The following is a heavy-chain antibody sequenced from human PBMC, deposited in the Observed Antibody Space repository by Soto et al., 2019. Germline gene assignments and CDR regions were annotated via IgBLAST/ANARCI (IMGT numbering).Heavy chain of an antibody. CDR3: ARAGGTTVTGLWHFDS. J-gene: IGHJ4*02. V-gene: IGHV3-33*01. CDR2: IWYDGTQK. D-gene: IGHD4-17*01. CDR1: GFTFNTYS. Sequence: GGSLRLSCEASGFTFNTYSMHWVRQPPGKGLEWLAAIWYDGTQKYYADSVKGRFIISRDNSKKTLYLEMNSLRAEDTAMYYCARAGGTTVTGLWHFDSWGQGTLVTVSS.